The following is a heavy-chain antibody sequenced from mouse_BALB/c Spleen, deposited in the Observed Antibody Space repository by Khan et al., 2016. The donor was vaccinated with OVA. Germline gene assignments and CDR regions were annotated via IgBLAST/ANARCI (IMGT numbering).Heavy chain of an antibody. CDR2: IDPETGGT. D-gene: IGHD2-10*02. J-gene: IGHJ1*01. V-gene: IGHV1-15*01. CDR1: GYTFTDYE. CDR3: TEYGNYVWYFDV. Sequence: QVRLQQSGAELVRPGASVTLSCKASGYTFTDYEMHWVKQTPVHGLEWIGAIDPETGGTAYNQKFKGKATLTADKSSSTAYMELRSLTSEDAAVYYCTEYGNYVWYFDVWGAGTTVTVSS.